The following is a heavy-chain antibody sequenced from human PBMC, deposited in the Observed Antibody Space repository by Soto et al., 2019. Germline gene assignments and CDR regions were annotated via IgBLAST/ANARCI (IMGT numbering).Heavy chain of an antibody. CDR1: GGSFSGYY. CDR3: ARGPAYTVTTLVLSRNYYYYGMDV. J-gene: IGHJ6*02. CDR2: INHSGST. D-gene: IGHD4-17*01. Sequence: DTLSLNSAVFGGSFSGYYWSWIRQPPGKGLEWIGEINHSGSTNYNPSLKSRVTISVDTSKNQFSLKLSSVTAADTAVYYCARGPAYTVTTLVLSRNYYYYGMDVWGQGTTVTVSS. V-gene: IGHV4-34*01.